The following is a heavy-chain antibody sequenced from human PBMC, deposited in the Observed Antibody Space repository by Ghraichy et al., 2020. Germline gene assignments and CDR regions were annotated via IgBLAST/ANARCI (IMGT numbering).Heavy chain of an antibody. Sequence: TLSLTCTVSGGSISSYYWSWIRQPPGKGLEWIGNIYYSGSTNYNPSLKSRVTISVDTSKNQFSLKLSSVTAADTAVYYCARAYGYNYFDYWGQGTLVTVSS. J-gene: IGHJ4*02. CDR1: GGSISSYY. CDR2: IYYSGST. CDR3: ARAYGYNYFDY. V-gene: IGHV4-59*01. D-gene: IGHD5-24*01.